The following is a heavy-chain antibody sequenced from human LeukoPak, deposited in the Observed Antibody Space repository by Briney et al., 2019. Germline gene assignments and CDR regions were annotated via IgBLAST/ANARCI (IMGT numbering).Heavy chain of an antibody. CDR2: ISGSGGTT. J-gene: IGHJ4*02. Sequence: PGGSLRLSCAASGFTFSSYWMSWVRQAPGKGLEWVSSISGSGGTTLYADSVKGRFTISRDNSKNTLYLQMNNLRAEDTAVYYCAKLVGRYYGPGTSYNLDYWGQGTLVTVSS. V-gene: IGHV3-23*01. CDR1: GFTFSSYW. CDR3: AKLVGRYYGPGTSYNLDY. D-gene: IGHD3-10*01.